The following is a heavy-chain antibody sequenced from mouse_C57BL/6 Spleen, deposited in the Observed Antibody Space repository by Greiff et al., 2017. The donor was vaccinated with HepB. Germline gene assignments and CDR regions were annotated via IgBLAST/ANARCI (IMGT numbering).Heavy chain of an antibody. D-gene: IGHD2-5*01. V-gene: IGHV1-5*01. J-gene: IGHJ4*01. CDR3: TGDSNYDYAMDY. Sequence: EVKLVESGTVLARPGASVKMSCKTSGYTFTSYWMHWVKQRPGQGLVWIGAIYPGNSDTSYNQKFKGKAKLTAVTSASTAYMELSSLTNEDSAVYYCTGDSNYDYAMDYWGQGTSVTVSS. CDR2: IYPGNSDT. CDR1: GYTFTSYW.